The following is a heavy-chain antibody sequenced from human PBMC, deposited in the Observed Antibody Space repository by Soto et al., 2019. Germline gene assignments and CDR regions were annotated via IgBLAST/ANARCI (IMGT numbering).Heavy chain of an antibody. CDR2: ISAYNGNT. D-gene: IGHD3-9*01. CDR3: ARLLRSFDPPYRSDNWFDP. J-gene: IGHJ5*02. Sequence: QVQLVQSGAEVKKPGASVKVSCKASGYTFINYDISWVRQAPGQGLEWMGGISAYNGNTYYAQRLQGRVTMTTDTSTSTAYMELRSLRSDDTAVYYCARLLRSFDPPYRSDNWFDPWGQGTLVTVSS. V-gene: IGHV1-18*01. CDR1: GYTFINYD.